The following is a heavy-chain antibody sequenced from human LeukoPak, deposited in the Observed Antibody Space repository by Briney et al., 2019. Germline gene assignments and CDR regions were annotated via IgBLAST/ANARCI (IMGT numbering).Heavy chain of an antibody. CDR1: GGSISSSSYY. CDR2: IYHSGST. V-gene: IGHV4-39*01. D-gene: IGHD3-10*01. Sequence: SETLSLTCTVSGGSISSSSYYWGWIRQPPGKGLEWIGSIYHSGSTYYNPSLKRRVTISVDTSKNQFSLKLSSVTAADTAVYYCARLKVLLWFGELSPIGAFDIWGQGTMVTVSS. J-gene: IGHJ3*02. CDR3: ARLKVLLWFGELSPIGAFDI.